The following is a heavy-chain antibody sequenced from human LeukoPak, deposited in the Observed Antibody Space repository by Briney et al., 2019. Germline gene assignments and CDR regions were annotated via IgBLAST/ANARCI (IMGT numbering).Heavy chain of an antibody. CDR3: ARVGQLLYFFDP. Sequence: PSETLSLTCTVSGYSISSGYYWGWIRQPPGKGLEWIGSIYHGGSTYYNPSLKSRVTISVDTSKNQFSLKLSSVTAADTAVYYCARVGQLLYFFDPWGQGTLVNVSS. CDR1: GYSISSGYY. CDR2: IYHGGST. V-gene: IGHV4-38-2*02. D-gene: IGHD2-2*02. J-gene: IGHJ5*02.